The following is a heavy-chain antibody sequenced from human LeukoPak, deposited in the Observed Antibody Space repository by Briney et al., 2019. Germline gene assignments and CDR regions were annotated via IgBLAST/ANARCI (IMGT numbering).Heavy chain of an antibody. CDR1: GGSITSDY. J-gene: IGHJ4*02. D-gene: IGHD5-24*01. V-gene: IGHV4-59*01. CDR2: IYYSGST. CDR3: ARGDGYNFYY. Sequence: SETLSLTYTVSGGSITSDYWSWIRQPPGKGLEWIGYIYYSGSTNYNPSLKSRVTISVDTSKNQFSLNLSSVTAADTAVYYCARGDGYNFYYWGQGTLVTVSS.